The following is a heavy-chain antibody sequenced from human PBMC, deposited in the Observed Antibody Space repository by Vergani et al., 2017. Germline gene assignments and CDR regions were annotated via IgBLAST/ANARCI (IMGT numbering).Heavy chain of an antibody. D-gene: IGHD2-15*01. CDR1: GYTLTELS. Sequence: QVQLVQSGAEVKKPGASVKVSCKVSGYTLTELSMHWVRQAPGKGLEWMGIINPSGGSTSYAQKFQGRVTMTRDTSTSTVYMELSSLRSEDTAVYYCARDMCSGGSCYGGYFQHWGQGTLVTVSS. V-gene: IGHV1-46*01. CDR3: ARDMCSGGSCYGGYFQH. J-gene: IGHJ1*01. CDR2: INPSGGST.